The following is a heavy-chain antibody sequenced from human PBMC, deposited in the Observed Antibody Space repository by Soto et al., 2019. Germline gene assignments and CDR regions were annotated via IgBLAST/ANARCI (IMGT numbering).Heavy chain of an antibody. V-gene: IGHV1-18*04. CDR3: ARDVGMASRPYLDY. CDR1: GFSFTSSG. J-gene: IGHJ4*02. D-gene: IGHD6-6*01. Sequence: GASVKVSCKASGFSFTSSGFNWVRQAPGQGLEWVGWVSAKSGDTKCVENLQGRVTMTTDTSTNTAYMELISLTSEDTAVYYCARDVGMASRPYLDYWSQGTLVTVSS. CDR2: VSAKSGDT.